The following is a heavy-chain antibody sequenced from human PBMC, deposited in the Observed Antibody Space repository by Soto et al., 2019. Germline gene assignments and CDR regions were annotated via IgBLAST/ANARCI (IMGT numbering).Heavy chain of an antibody. CDR1: GGSISSGDYY. CDR2: IYYSGST. D-gene: IGHD3-22*01. V-gene: IGHV4-30-4*01. J-gene: IGHJ3*02. CDR3: SRVYYDSSGYYSSGFALDI. Sequence: SETLSLTCTVSGGSISSGDYYWSWIRQPPGKGLEWIGYIYYSGSTYYNPSLKSRVTISVDTSKNQFSLKLSSVTAADTAVYYCSRVYYDSSGYYSSGFALDIWGQGTMVTVSS.